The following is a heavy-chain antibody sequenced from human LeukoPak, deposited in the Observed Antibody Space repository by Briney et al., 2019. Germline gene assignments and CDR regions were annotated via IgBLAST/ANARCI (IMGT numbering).Heavy chain of an antibody. CDR1: GFTFSSYA. CDR3: ARDLEAANTYYFDY. CDR2: ISSNGGST. D-gene: IGHD6-13*01. J-gene: IGHJ4*02. V-gene: IGHV3-64*04. Sequence: GGSLRLSCSASGFTFSSYAMDWVRQAPGKGLEYVSGISSNGGSTYYADSVKGRFTISRDSSKNTVYLQVNSLRDEDSAVYYCARDLEAANTYYFDYWGQGTMVTVSS.